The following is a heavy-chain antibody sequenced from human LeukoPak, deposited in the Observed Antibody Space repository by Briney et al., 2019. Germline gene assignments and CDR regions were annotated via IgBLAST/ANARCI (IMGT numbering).Heavy chain of an antibody. Sequence: GGSLRLSCVASGFTFSSYGMHWVHQAPGKGLEWVGFTRYDGSNQYYADSVKGRFTISRDNAKNSLYLQMNSLRAEDTAVYYCARENYYADSSGGYFDYWGQGTLVTVSS. CDR1: GFTFSSYG. CDR2: TRYDGSNQ. D-gene: IGHD3-22*01. J-gene: IGHJ4*02. V-gene: IGHV3-30*02. CDR3: ARENYYADSSGGYFDY.